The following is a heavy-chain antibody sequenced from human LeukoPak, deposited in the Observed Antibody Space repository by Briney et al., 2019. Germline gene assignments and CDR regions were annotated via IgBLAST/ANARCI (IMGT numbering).Heavy chain of an antibody. CDR1: GGSISSGSYY. J-gene: IGHJ4*02. CDR3: ARGSRRSGYYRFDY. Sequence: SSETLSLTCTVSGGSISSGSYYWSWIRQPAGKGLEWIGRIYTSGSTNYNPSLKSRVTISVDTSKNQFSLKLSSVTAADTAVYYCARGSRRSGYYRFDYWGRGTLVTVSS. CDR2: IYTSGST. V-gene: IGHV4-61*02. D-gene: IGHD3-3*01.